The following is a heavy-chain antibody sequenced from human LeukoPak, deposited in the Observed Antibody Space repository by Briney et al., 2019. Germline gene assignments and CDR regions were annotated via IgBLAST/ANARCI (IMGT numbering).Heavy chain of an antibody. CDR1: GGTFSSYA. CDR2: IIPIFGTA. CDR3: ARGRSSWYRAFDI. J-gene: IGHJ3*02. V-gene: IGHV1-69*13. Sequence: ASVKVSCKASGGTFSSYAISWVRQAPGQGLEWMGGIIPIFGTANYAQKFQGRVTITSDESTSTAYMELSSLRSEDTAVYYCARGRSSWYRAFDIWGQGTMVTVSS. D-gene: IGHD6-13*01.